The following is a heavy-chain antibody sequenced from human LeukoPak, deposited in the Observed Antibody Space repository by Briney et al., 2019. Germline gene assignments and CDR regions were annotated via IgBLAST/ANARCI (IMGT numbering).Heavy chain of an antibody. Sequence: AGGSLRLSCAASGLTFSSYEMNWVRQAPGKGLEGVSYISSSGSTIYYADSVKGRFTISRDNAKNSLYLQMNSLRAEDTAVYYCAELGITMIGGVWGKGTTVTISS. V-gene: IGHV3-48*03. CDR1: GLTFSSYE. J-gene: IGHJ6*04. CDR2: ISSSGSTI. CDR3: AELGITMIGGV. D-gene: IGHD3-10*02.